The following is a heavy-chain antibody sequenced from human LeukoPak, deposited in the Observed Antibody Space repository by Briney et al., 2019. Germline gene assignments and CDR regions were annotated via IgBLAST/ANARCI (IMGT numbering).Heavy chain of an antibody. V-gene: IGHV3-48*01. CDR3: ARVMANWNDPEDY. J-gene: IGHJ4*02. Sequence: GVSLRLSCAASGFTFSSYSMNWVRQAPGKGLKGFSYISSSSSTIYYAYSGKGRFTISRDNDKNSLYLQMNSLRAEDTAVYYCARVMANWNDPEDYWGQGTLVTVSS. CDR1: GFTFSSYS. D-gene: IGHD1-1*01. CDR2: ISSSSSTI.